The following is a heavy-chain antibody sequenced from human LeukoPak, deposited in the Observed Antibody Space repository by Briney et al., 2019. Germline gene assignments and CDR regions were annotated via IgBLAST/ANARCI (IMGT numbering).Heavy chain of an antibody. CDR2: ISSSGGST. Sequence: GGSLRLSCAASGFTFSSYAMSWVRQAPGKGLEWVSAISSSGGSTYYADSVKGRFTISRDNSKNTLYLQMNSLRAEDTAVYYCAKERGESLWFGELLLYFDYWGQGTLVTVSS. J-gene: IGHJ4*02. V-gene: IGHV3-23*01. CDR1: GFTFSSYA. CDR3: AKERGESLWFGELLLYFDY. D-gene: IGHD3-10*01.